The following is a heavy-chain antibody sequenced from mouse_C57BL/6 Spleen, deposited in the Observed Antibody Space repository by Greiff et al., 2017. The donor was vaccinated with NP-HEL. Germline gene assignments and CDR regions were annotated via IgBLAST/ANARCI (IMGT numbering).Heavy chain of an antibody. CDR2: INPYNGGT. Sequence: EVQLQQSGPVLVKPGASVKMSCKASGYTFTDYYMNWVKQSHGKSLEWIGVINPYNGGTSYNQKFKGKATLTVDKSSSTAYMELNSLTSEDSAVYYCARDYSNPIYYAMDYWGQGTSVTVSS. D-gene: IGHD2-5*01. J-gene: IGHJ4*01. V-gene: IGHV1-19*01. CDR3: ARDYSNPIYYAMDY. CDR1: GYTFTDYY.